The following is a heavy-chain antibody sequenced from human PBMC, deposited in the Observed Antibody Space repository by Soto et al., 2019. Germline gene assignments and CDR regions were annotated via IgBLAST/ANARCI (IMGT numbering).Heavy chain of an antibody. Sequence: PSETLSLTCDVSGASITTYYWTWIRQAPGKGLEWMGNVYHTGSTDYNSSLKSRVTISVDTSKNQFSLNMNSVTAADTAVYYCARRLFGSGWTLDSWGQGALGTVSS. CDR2: VYHTGST. V-gene: IGHV4-59*01. CDR1: GASITTYY. D-gene: IGHD6-19*01. J-gene: IGHJ4*02. CDR3: ARRLFGSGWTLDS.